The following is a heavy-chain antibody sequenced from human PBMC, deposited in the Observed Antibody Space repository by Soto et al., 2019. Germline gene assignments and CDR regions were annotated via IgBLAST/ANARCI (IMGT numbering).Heavy chain of an antibody. D-gene: IGHD3-3*01. Sequence: SETLSLTCAVSGGSISSSNLWSCVRQPPGKGLDWIGEIYHSGSTNYNPSLKSRVTISVDKSKNQFSLKLSSVTAADTAVYYCARELQPYYDFWSGHRNYGMDVWGQGTTVTVYS. J-gene: IGHJ6*02. CDR3: ARELQPYYDFWSGHRNYGMDV. CDR2: IYHSGST. V-gene: IGHV4-4*02. CDR1: GGSISSSNL.